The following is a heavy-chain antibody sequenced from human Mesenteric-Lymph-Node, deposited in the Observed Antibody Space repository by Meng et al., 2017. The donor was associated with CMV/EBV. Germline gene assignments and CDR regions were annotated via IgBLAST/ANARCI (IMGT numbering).Heavy chain of an antibody. V-gene: IGHV1-2*02. J-gene: IGHJ6*02. Sequence: ASVKVSCKGSGYSFTSYWIGWVRQAPGQGLEWMGWINPNSGGTNYAQKFQGRVTMTRDTSISTAYMELSRLRSDDTAVYYCARERNNYGMDVWGQGTTVTVSS. CDR3: ARERNNYGMDV. CDR1: GYSFTSYW. CDR2: INPNSGGT.